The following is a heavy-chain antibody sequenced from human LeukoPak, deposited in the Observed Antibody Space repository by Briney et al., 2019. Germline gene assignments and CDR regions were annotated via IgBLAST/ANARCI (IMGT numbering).Heavy chain of an antibody. Sequence: ASVTVSFKASGYTFTSYGISWVRQAPGQGLEWMGWISAYNGNTNYAQKVQGRGTMTTDTSTSTAYMGLRSLRSDDTAVYYCARDDNYGIFVNVDYWGQGTLVTVSS. CDR1: GYTFTSYG. J-gene: IGHJ4*02. D-gene: IGHD4-11*01. V-gene: IGHV1-18*01. CDR3: ARDDNYGIFVNVDY. CDR2: ISAYNGNT.